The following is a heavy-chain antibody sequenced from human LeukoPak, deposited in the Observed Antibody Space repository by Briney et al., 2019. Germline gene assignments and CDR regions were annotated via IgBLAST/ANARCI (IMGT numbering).Heavy chain of an antibody. D-gene: IGHD4-17*01. V-gene: IGHV3-23*01. CDR1: GFTFTNYA. Sequence: GGSLRLSCAASGFTFTNYAMTWVRQAPGKGLEWVSGISEGVGNTYYADSVKGRFTISRDHSKNTLYLQMNSLRAEDTALYYCAKREKGTTGRFFDYWGQGTLVTVSS. CDR2: ISEGVGNT. J-gene: IGHJ4*02. CDR3: AKREKGTTGRFFDY.